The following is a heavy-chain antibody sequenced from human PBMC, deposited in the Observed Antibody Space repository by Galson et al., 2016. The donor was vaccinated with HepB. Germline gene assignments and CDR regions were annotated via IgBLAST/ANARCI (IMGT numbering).Heavy chain of an antibody. CDR3: ARDMLEQVTVGVDAFDI. J-gene: IGHJ3*02. Sequence: SVKVSCKASGGTFHRNAINWVRQAPGQGLEWMGGILPIFDTTTYSQKFQGRVTITADAPAGTAFMELRSLTSDDTAVYYCARDMLEQVTVGVDAFDIWGQGTTVTVSS. CDR1: GGTFHRNA. V-gene: IGHV1-69*13. D-gene: IGHD3-16*01. CDR2: ILPIFDTT.